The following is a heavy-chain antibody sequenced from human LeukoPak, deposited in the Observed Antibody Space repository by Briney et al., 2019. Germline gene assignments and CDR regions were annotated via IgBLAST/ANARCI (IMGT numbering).Heavy chain of an antibody. J-gene: IGHJ5*02. V-gene: IGHV1-2*02. CDR3: ARDGREIVGATTWFDP. CDR1: GYTFTGYY. D-gene: IGHD1-26*01. CDR2: INPNSGGT. Sequence: GASVKVSCKASGYTFTGYYMHWVRQAPGQGLEWMGWINPNSGGTNYAQKFQGRVTMTRDTSISTAYMELSRLRSDDTAVYYCARDGREIVGATTWFDPWGQGTLVTVSS.